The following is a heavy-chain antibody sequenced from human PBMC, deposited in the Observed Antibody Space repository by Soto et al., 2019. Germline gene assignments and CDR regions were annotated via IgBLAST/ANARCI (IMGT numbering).Heavy chain of an antibody. Sequence: ASVEVSCKASGYTFTSYAMHWVRQAPGQRLEWMGWINADNGNTKYSQKFQGRVTITRDTSASTAYTELSSLRSEDTAVYYCAIGIATGHIDPWGQGTLVTVSS. CDR3: AIGIATGHIDP. D-gene: IGHD2-15*01. J-gene: IGHJ5*02. V-gene: IGHV1-3*01. CDR1: GYTFTSYA. CDR2: INADNGNT.